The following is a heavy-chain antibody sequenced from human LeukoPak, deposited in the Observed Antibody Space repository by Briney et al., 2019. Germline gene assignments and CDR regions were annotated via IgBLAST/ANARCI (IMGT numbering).Heavy chain of an antibody. Sequence: GGSLRLSCAASGLTFSSYAMSWVRQAPGKGLEWVSAISGSGGSTYYADSVKGRFTISRDNSKNTLYLQMNSLRAEDTAVYYCAKDRANDYSNYGGSYYFDYWGQGTLVTVSS. CDR1: GLTFSSYA. CDR2: ISGSGGST. V-gene: IGHV3-23*01. J-gene: IGHJ4*02. D-gene: IGHD4-11*01. CDR3: AKDRANDYSNYGGSYYFDY.